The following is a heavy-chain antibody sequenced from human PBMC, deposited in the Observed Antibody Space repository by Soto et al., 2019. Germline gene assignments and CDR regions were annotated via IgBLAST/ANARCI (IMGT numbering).Heavy chain of an antibody. Sequence: SVKVSCKASGGTFSSYAISWVRQAPGQGLEWMGGIIPMFATSNYAQKFQGRVTITADESTSTAYLEVSSLRSDDTAVYYCARDYYDSSGYYNYWGQGTLVTVSS. J-gene: IGHJ4*02. D-gene: IGHD3-22*01. CDR1: GGTFSSYA. CDR2: IIPMFATS. CDR3: ARDYYDSSGYYNY. V-gene: IGHV1-69*13.